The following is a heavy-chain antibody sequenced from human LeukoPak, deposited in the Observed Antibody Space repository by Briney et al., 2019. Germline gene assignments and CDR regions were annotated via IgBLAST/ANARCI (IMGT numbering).Heavy chain of an antibody. CDR2: INHSGST. CDR3: ARDHSAASPRAFDI. CDR1: GGSFSGYY. V-gene: IGHV4-34*01. D-gene: IGHD4-11*01. Sequence: PSETLSLTCAVYGGSFSGYYWSWIRQPPGKGLEWIGEINHSGSTNYNPSLKSRVTISVDTSKNQCSLKLSSVTAAATAAYYCARDHSAASPRAFDIWGQGTMVTVSS. J-gene: IGHJ3*02.